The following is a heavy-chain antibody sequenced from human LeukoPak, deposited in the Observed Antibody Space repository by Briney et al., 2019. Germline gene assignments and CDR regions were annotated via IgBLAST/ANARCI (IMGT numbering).Heavy chain of an antibody. Sequence: SETLSLTCTVSGGSISSSSYYWGWIRQPPGKGLEWIGSIYYSGSTYYNPSLKSRVTISVDTSKNQFSLKLSSVTAADTAVYYCAATQLTPNWFDPWGQGTLVTVSS. CDR1: GGSISSSSYY. V-gene: IGHV4-39*01. J-gene: IGHJ5*02. CDR2: IYYSGST. CDR3: AATQLTPNWFDP. D-gene: IGHD2-2*01.